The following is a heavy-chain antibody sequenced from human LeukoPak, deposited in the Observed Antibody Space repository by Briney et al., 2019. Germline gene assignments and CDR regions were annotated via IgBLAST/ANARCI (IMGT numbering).Heavy chain of an antibody. D-gene: IGHD6-13*01. Sequence: KPSETLSLTCAVYGGSFSGYYWSWIRQPPGKGLEWIGEINHSGSTNYNPSLKSRVTISVDTSKNQFSLKLSSVTAADTAVYYCARDPLYSRRGFDPWGQGTLVTVSS. CDR1: GGSFSGYY. CDR3: ARDPLYSRRGFDP. V-gene: IGHV4-34*01. J-gene: IGHJ5*02. CDR2: INHSGST.